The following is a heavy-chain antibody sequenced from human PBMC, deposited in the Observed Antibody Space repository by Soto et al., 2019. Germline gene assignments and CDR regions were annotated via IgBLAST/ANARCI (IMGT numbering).Heavy chain of an antibody. Sequence: GESLKISCKGSGYSFTSYWIGWVRQMPGKGLEWMGIIYPGDSDTRYSPSFQGQVTISADKSISTAYLQWSSLKASDTAMYYCARHGFGYSGYDPFLAYYYGMDVWGQGTTVTVSS. CDR2: IYPGDSDT. CDR1: GYSFTSYW. CDR3: ARHGFGYSGYDPFLAYYYGMDV. D-gene: IGHD5-12*01. J-gene: IGHJ6*02. V-gene: IGHV5-51*01.